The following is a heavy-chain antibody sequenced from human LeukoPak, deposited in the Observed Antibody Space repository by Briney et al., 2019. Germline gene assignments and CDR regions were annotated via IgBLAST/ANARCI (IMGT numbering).Heavy chain of an antibody. J-gene: IGHJ4*02. V-gene: IGHV3-33*01. D-gene: IGHD6-13*01. Sequence: SLRLSCAASGFTFSSYGMHWVRQAPGKGLEWVAVIWYDGSNKYYADSVKGRFTNSRDNSKNTLYLQMNSLRAEDTAVYYCAREGSSWYRFDYWGQGTLVTVSS. CDR1: GFTFSSYG. CDR3: AREGSSWYRFDY. CDR2: IWYDGSNK.